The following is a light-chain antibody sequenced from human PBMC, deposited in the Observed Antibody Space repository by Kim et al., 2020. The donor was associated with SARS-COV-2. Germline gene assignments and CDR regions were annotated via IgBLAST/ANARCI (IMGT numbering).Light chain of an antibody. J-gene: IGKJ3*01. Sequence: PGERATLSGRASQSIRSNYLAWYQQKPGQAPRLLIFGSSTRATGIPDRFSGSGSGTDFTLTINRLEPEDFAVYYCQQYGNSPGFTFGPGTKVDIK. V-gene: IGKV3-20*01. CDR2: GSS. CDR1: QSIRSNY. CDR3: QQYGNSPGFT.